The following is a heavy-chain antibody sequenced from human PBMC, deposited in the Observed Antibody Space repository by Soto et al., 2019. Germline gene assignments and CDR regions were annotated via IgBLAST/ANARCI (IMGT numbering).Heavy chain of an antibody. D-gene: IGHD3-22*01. CDR3: ARQGHYYDSSGYSWFDP. Sequence: SETLCLTCTVSGGSISSYYWSWIRQPPGKGLEWIGYIYYSGSTNYNPSLKSRVTISVDTSKNQFSLKLNSVTAADTAVYYCARQGHYYDSSGYSWFDPWGQGTLVTVS. V-gene: IGHV4-59*08. J-gene: IGHJ5*02. CDR2: IYYSGST. CDR1: GGSISSYY.